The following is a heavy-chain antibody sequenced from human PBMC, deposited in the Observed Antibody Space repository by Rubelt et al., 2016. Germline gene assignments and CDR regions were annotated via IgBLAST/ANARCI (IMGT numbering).Heavy chain of an antibody. CDR3: ARTKTVEMATIPLAY. D-gene: IGHD5-24*01. V-gene: IGHV1-18*01. Sequence: QVQLVQSGAEVKKPGASVKVSCKASGYTFTSYGISWVRQAPGQGLEWMGWISAYNGNTNYAQKLKGRGTMTTDTSTSTAYMELRSLRSDDTAVYDCARTKTVEMATIPLAYWGQGTLVTVSS. CDR1: GYTFTSYG. J-gene: IGHJ4*02. CDR2: ISAYNGNT.